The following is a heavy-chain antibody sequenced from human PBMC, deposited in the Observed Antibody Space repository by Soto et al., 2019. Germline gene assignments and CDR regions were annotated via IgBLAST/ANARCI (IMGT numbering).Heavy chain of an antibody. Sequence: EVQLLESGGGLVQPGGSLRLSCAASGFTFRNYAMGWVRQAPGTGLEWVSSIGRVGGGTHYADSVKGRFTISRDDSNSTVYLQMNSLRADDTAIYYCAKRSVTDTFYFDYWGQGTLVTVSS. CDR3: AKRSVTDTFYFDY. CDR2: IGRVGGGT. CDR1: GFTFRNYA. D-gene: IGHD6-19*01. J-gene: IGHJ4*02. V-gene: IGHV3-23*01.